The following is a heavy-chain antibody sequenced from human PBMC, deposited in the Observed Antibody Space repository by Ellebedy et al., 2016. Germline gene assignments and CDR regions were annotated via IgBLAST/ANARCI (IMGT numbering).Heavy chain of an antibody. J-gene: IGHJ4*02. Sequence: SGPTLVKPTQTLTLTCTFSGFSLTTSTVVVGWVRQPPGRAPEWLAFIYGHDDKRYSPSLRNRLTITKDTSNNQVVLTLTNMDLVDTATYYCVHRTTVTSFDCWGQGTLVTVSS. CDR3: VHRTTVTSFDC. CDR1: GFSLTTSTVV. CDR2: IYGHDDK. V-gene: IGHV2-5*01. D-gene: IGHD4-17*01.